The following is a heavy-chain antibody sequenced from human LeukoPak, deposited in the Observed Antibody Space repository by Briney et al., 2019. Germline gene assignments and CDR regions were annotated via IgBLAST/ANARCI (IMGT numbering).Heavy chain of an antibody. V-gene: IGHV1-69*05. J-gene: IGHJ5*02. D-gene: IGHD6-6*01. CDR2: IIPIFATA. Sequence: SVKVSCKASGGTFSSYAISWVRQAPGQGLEWMGGIIPIFATATYAQKFQGRVTITTDESTSTAYMELSSLRSEDTAVYYCARAGIAARPGSWFDPWGQGTLVTVSS. CDR1: GGTFSSYA. CDR3: ARAGIAARPGSWFDP.